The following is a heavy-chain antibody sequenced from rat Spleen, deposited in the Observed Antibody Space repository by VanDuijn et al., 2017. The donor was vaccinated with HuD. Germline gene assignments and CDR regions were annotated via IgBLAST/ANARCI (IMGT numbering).Heavy chain of an antibody. Sequence: EVQLVESGGGLVQPGNSLKLSCAASGFTFSDYAMAWVRQSPTKGLQWVASITTGGSNTYYRDSVTGRFTISRDNAKSTLSLQMDSLRSEDTATYYCVRRHYGYTDYFDYWGQGVMVTVSS. V-gene: IGHV5S23*01. J-gene: IGHJ2*01. CDR1: GFTFSDYA. D-gene: IGHD1-9*01. CDR3: VRRHYGYTDYFDY. CDR2: ITTGGSNT.